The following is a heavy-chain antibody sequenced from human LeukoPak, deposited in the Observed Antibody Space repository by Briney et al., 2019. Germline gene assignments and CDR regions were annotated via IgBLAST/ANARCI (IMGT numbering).Heavy chain of an antibody. D-gene: IGHD3-22*01. Sequence: GGSLRLSCAASGFTFSSYSMNWVRLAPGKGLEWVSSISSSSSYIYYADSVKGRFTISRDNAKNSLYLQMNSLRAEDTAVYYCASALGDYEADFDYWGQGTLVTVSS. V-gene: IGHV3-21*01. J-gene: IGHJ4*02. CDR2: ISSSSSYI. CDR3: ASALGDYEADFDY. CDR1: GFTFSSYS.